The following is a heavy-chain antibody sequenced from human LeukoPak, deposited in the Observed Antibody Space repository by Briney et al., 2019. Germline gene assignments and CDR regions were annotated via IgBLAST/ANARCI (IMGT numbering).Heavy chain of an antibody. CDR2: IYHSGST. J-gene: IGHJ4*02. V-gene: IGHV4-30-2*01. CDR3: ARVYYYGSGTYFDY. Sequence: SETLSLTCAVSGGSISSGGYSWSWIRQPPGKGLEWIGYIYHSGSTYYNPSLKSRVTISVDRSKNQFSLKLSSVTAADTAVYYCARVYYYGSGTYFDYWGQGTLVTVSS. CDR1: GGSISSGGYS. D-gene: IGHD3-10*01.